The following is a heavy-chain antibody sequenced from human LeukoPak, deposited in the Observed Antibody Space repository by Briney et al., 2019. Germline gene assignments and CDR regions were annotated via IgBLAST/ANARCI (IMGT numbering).Heavy chain of an antibody. CDR3: ARDPGAAAGNLWS. CDR2: IYSGGNI. CDR1: GFTFSSYS. D-gene: IGHD6-13*01. J-gene: IGHJ5*02. V-gene: IGHV3-66*01. Sequence: PGGSLRLSCAASGFTFSSYSMNWVRQAPGKGLEWVSLIYSGGNIYYADSVKGRFTISRDGSKNTLYLQMNSLRAEDTAVYYCARDPGAAAGNLWSWGQGTLVTVSS.